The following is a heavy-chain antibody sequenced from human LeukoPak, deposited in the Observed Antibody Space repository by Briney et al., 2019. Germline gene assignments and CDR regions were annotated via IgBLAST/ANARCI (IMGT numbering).Heavy chain of an antibody. CDR3: ANYFWSGYNDY. CDR1: GFTFTTYG. J-gene: IGHJ4*02. D-gene: IGHD3-3*01. Sequence: GGSLRLSCAASGFTFTTYGMTWVRQAPGKGLEWVSAITGSGGSTFYADSVKGRFTISRDNSKNTLYLQMNSLRAEDTAVYYCANYFWSGYNDYWGQGTLVTVSS. V-gene: IGHV3-23*01. CDR2: ITGSGGST.